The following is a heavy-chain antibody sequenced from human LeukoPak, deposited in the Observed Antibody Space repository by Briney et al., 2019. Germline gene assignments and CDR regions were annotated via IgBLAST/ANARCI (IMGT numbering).Heavy chain of an antibody. J-gene: IGHJ6*03. Sequence: GGSLRLSCAASGFTFSSYWMHWVRQAPGKGLVWVSRINSDGSSTSYADSVKGRFTISRDNAKNTLYLQMNSLRAEDTAVYYCAREQWLADYYYYYMDVWGKGTRSPSP. CDR1: GFTFSSYW. CDR3: AREQWLADYYYYYMDV. V-gene: IGHV3-74*01. CDR2: INSDGSST. D-gene: IGHD6-19*01.